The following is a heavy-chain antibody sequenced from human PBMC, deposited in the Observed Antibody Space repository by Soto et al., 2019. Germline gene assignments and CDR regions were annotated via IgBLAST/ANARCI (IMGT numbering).Heavy chain of an antibody. CDR1: GGSISSGAYY. CDR2: ISYRGNT. CDR3: AASPNADFFDY. Sequence: QVQLQESGPGLVTPSQSLSLTCTVSGGSISSGAYYWRWIRQHPGRGLEWIGHISYRGNTDYNPSLESRVAISLDTPRNQFSLKLRSVSAADTAVYYCAASPNADFFDYWGQGALVTVSA. J-gene: IGHJ4*02. V-gene: IGHV4-31*03.